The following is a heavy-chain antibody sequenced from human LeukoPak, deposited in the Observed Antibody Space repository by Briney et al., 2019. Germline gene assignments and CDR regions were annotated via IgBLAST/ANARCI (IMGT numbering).Heavy chain of an antibody. Sequence: GGSLRLSCAASGFTFSSYAMSWVRQAPGKGLEWVSAISGSGGSTYYADSVKGRFTISRDNSKNTLYLQMNSLRAEDTAVYYCGKRRRHGDSLDYWGQGTLVTVSS. CDR2: ISGSGGST. V-gene: IGHV3-23*01. CDR3: GKRRRHGDSLDY. J-gene: IGHJ4*02. CDR1: GFTFSSYA. D-gene: IGHD4-17*01.